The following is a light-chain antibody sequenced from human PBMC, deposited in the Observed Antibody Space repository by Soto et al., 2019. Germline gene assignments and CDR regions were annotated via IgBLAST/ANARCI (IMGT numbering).Light chain of an antibody. Sequence: EIVLTQSPGTLSLSPGERATLSCRASQSVSSSYLAWYQQKPGQAPRLLIYGASSRATGIPDRFSGSGSGTDFTLTISRLEPEDFAVYYCQQYGSSATFVHGTRLEIK. V-gene: IGKV3-20*01. J-gene: IGKJ5*01. CDR1: QSVSSSY. CDR2: GAS. CDR3: QQYGSSAT.